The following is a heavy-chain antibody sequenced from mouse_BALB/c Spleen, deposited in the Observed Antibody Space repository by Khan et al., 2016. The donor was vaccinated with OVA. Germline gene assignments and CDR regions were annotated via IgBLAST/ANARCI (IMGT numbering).Heavy chain of an antibody. CDR1: GYTFTSHT. CDR2: INPRSG. J-gene: IGHJ4*01. D-gene: IGHD2-14*01. V-gene: IGHV1-4*01. Sequence: LQQSGAELARPGASVKMSCKASGYTFTSHTMHWIKQRPGQGLEWIGYINPRSGYNQKLNDKATLTADISSSTAYMQLSSLTSEDSAVYYCARRTTEYALDYWGKGTSVTVSS. CDR3: ARRTTEYALDY.